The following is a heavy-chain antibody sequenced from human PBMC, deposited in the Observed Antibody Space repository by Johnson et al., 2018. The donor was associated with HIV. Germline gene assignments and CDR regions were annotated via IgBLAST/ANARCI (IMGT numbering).Heavy chain of an antibody. CDR2: IKQDGSEK. CDR3: ASSLGGDYRFCDAFDI. Sequence: VQLVESGGGLVQPGGSLRLSCAASGFTFSSYWMSWVRQAPGKGLEWVANIKQDGSEKYYVDSVTGRFTISRDNAKNSLYLQMNSLRAEDTAVYYCASSLGGDYRFCDAFDIWDQGTMVTVSS. CDR1: GFTFSSYW. V-gene: IGHV3-7*01. J-gene: IGHJ3*02. D-gene: IGHD4-11*01.